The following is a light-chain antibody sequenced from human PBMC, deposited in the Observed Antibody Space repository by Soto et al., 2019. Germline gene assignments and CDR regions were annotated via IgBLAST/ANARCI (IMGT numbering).Light chain of an antibody. Sequence: DIQMTQSPSSLSASVGDRVTITCRASQSISTYLNWYQQKPGKAPKLLIYAASSLQSGVPSRFSGSRAGTDFTLTISSLQPEDFATYYCQQSYSTSYTLGQGTKLEIK. CDR2: AAS. CDR3: QQSYSTSYT. V-gene: IGKV1-39*01. CDR1: QSISTY. J-gene: IGKJ2*01.